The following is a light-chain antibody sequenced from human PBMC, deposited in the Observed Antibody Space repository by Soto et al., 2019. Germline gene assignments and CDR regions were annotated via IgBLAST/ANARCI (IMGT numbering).Light chain of an antibody. CDR3: QQYNSYTTWT. Sequence: DIQMTQSRATLSASVGDRVTITCRASQSVSGYLAWYQQKPGKAPKVVIYDVSSLESGVPSRFSGSGSGTEYTLTISSLQPEDFATYYCQQYNSYTTWTFGQGTKVEIK. J-gene: IGKJ1*01. V-gene: IGKV1-5*01. CDR1: QSVSGY. CDR2: DVS.